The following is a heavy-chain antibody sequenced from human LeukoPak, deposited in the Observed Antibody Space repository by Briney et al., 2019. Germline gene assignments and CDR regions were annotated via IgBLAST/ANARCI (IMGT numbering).Heavy chain of an antibody. CDR2: ISGSGGST. J-gene: IGHJ4*02. D-gene: IGHD5/OR15-5a*01. Sequence: GGSLRLSCTVSGFIFSDSWMAWIRQAPGKGLEWVSAISGSGGSTYYADSVKGRFTISRDNSKNTLYLQMNSLRAEDTAVYYCAKDVLYDDNVVDYWGQGTLVTVSS. CDR3: AKDVLYDDNVVDY. V-gene: IGHV3-23*01. CDR1: GFIFSDSW.